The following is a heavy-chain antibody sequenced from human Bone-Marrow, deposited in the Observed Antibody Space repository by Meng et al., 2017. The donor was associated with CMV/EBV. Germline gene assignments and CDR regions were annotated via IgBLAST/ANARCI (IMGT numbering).Heavy chain of an antibody. CDR3: ARVRSYYGSGTYSNEVASDI. CDR1: GFTFSSYA. V-gene: IGHV3-30*04. J-gene: IGHJ3*02. D-gene: IGHD3-10*01. Sequence: GESLKISCAASGFTFSSYAMHWVRQAPGKGLEWVAVMSSDGSNNYYADSVKGRFTISRDNSRNTLYLQMNSLRAEDTAVYYCARVRSYYGSGTYSNEVASDIWGQGSLVTVSS. CDR2: MSSDGSNN.